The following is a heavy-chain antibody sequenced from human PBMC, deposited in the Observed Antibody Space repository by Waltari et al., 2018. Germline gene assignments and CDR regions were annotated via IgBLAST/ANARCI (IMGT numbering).Heavy chain of an antibody. V-gene: IGHV1-69*14. CDR1: AGTFSRYA. CDR2: IIPIFGTA. CDR3: ASPKRGGYNYFDY. D-gene: IGHD3-10*01. Sequence: QVPLVQSGAEVTKPGSSVKVSCKASAGTFSRYAISWVRQAPGQGLEWMGGIIPIFGTANYAQKFQGRVTITADKSTSTAYMELSSLRSEDTAVYYCASPKRGGYNYFDYWGQGTLVTVSS. J-gene: IGHJ4*02.